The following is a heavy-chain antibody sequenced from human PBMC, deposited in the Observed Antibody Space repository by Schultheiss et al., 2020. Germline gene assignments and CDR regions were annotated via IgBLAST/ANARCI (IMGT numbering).Heavy chain of an antibody. CDR3: ARDDTGLYDY. J-gene: IGHJ4*02. Sequence: SQPLSLTCTVSGDSLSSGVYFWSWIRQPPEKGLEWIGYIYYSGSTNYNPSLETRVTISVDTSKNQFSLKLSSVTAADTAVYYCARDDTGLYDYWGQGTLVTVSS. CDR2: IYYSGST. V-gene: IGHV4-61*08. CDR1: GDSLSSGVYF.